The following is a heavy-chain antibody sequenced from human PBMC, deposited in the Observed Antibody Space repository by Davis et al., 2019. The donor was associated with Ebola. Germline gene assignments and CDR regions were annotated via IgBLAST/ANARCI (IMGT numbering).Heavy chain of an antibody. D-gene: IGHD4-17*01. V-gene: IGHV3-23*01. CDR2: ISGGGDST. Sequence: PSATLSLTCAASEFTFSSYAMSWVRQAPKRGLEWVSTISGGGDSTYYADSVKGRFTISRDNSKNTLYLQMNSLRVEDTAVYYCARGSDYADYGSFDPWGQGTLVTVSS. CDR1: EFTFSSYA. J-gene: IGHJ5*02. CDR3: ARGSDYADYGSFDP.